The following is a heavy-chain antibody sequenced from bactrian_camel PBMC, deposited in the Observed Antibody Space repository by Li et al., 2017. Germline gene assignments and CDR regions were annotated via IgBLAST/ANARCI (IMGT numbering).Heavy chain of an antibody. CDR2: IYNGDNV. D-gene: IGHD5*01. CDR3: AAPRSQSGTGYAYNYRF. V-gene: IGHV3S1*01. CDR1: GYGIYC. Sequence: QLVESGGGSVQAGGSLRLSCAASGYGIYCMKWFRQAPGKGLEWIATIYNGDNVRSRDSVKGRFTVSRDSAKNTLYLQLNTLEIGDTAMYYCAAPRSQSGTGYAYNYRFWGQGTQVTVS. J-gene: IGHJ4*01.